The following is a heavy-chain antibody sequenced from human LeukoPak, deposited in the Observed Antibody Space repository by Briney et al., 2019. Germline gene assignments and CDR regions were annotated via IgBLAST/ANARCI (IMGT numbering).Heavy chain of an antibody. CDR1: GGTFSSYA. CDR3: ARGSSWYRYYYGMDV. V-gene: IGHV1-69*13. Sequence: ASVKVSCKASGGTFSSYAISWVRQAPGQGLEWMGGIIPIFGTANYAQKFRGRVTITADESTSTAYMELSSLRSEDTAVYYCARGSSWYRYYYGMDVWGQGTTVTVSS. J-gene: IGHJ6*02. CDR2: IIPIFGTA. D-gene: IGHD6-13*01.